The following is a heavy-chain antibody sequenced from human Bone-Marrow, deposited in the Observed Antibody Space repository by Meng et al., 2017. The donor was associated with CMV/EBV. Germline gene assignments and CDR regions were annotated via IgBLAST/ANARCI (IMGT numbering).Heavy chain of an antibody. CDR3: ARDRGAGSYYNGYYYGVDV. J-gene: IGHJ6*02. CDR1: GFRFDDHG. V-gene: IGHV3-20*04. Sequence: GGSLRLSCAASGFRFDDHGMGWVRQAPGKGLEWVSGINWNGGSTGYADSVQGRFTISRDNAKNSLYLQMNSLRAEDTALYYCARDRGAGSYYNGYYYGVDVWGQGTTVNVSS. CDR2: INWNGGST. D-gene: IGHD3-10*01.